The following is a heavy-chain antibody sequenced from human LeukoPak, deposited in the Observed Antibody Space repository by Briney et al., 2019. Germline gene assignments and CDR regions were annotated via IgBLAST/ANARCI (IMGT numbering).Heavy chain of an antibody. J-gene: IGHJ4*02. CDR2: MNPNSGNT. CDR3: AKDLVAAAGIIDY. CDR1: GYTFTSYD. D-gene: IGHD6-13*01. V-gene: IGHV1-8*01. Sequence: ASVKVSCKASGYTFTSYDINWVRQATGQGLEWMGWMNPNSGNTGYAQKFQGRVTMTRNTSISTAYMELSSLRSEDTAVYYCAKDLVAAAGIIDYWGQGTLVTVSS.